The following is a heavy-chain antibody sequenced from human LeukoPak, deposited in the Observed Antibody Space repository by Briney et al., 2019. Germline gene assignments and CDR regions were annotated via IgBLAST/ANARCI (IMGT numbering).Heavy chain of an antibody. CDR2: INEDGSEK. CDR1: GFNFRDYW. V-gene: IGHV3-7*01. D-gene: IGHD3-10*01. Sequence: PGGSLRLSCAVSGFNFRDYWMSWVRQALGKGLEWVANINEDGSEKYYVDSVKGRVTTSRDNAKNSLFLQMNSLRVEDTAVYYCVRTHLVRGVIRNYYYGMDVWGQGTTVIVSS. CDR3: VRTHLVRGVIRNYYYGMDV. J-gene: IGHJ6*02.